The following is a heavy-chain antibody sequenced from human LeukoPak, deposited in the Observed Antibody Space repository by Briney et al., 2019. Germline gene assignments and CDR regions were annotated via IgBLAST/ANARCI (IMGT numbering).Heavy chain of an antibody. CDR1: GYSFHTLM. CDR3: VRHNTGGDY. Sequence: GEALKIPWQTSGYSFHTLMIAWVRQAPGRGLEWVGLVYPLDSETRYGPSFQGQVTISADKSTSSAFLQWDSLKASDTAMYYCVRHNTGGDYWGQGNLVTVSS. J-gene: IGHJ4*02. D-gene: IGHD2-8*02. V-gene: IGHV5-51*01. CDR2: VYPLDSET.